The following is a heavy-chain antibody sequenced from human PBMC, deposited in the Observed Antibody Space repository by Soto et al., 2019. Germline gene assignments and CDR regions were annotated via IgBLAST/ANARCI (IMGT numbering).Heavy chain of an antibody. Sequence: SQTLSLTCAISGDSVPSNSVAWNWIRQSPSRSLEWLGRTYYRSKWYNDFAPSVKSRITINADTSKNQFSLQLNSVTAADTAVYYCARRGTGTTPPYYYGLDVWGQGTTVTVSS. CDR1: GDSVPSNSVA. J-gene: IGHJ6*02. V-gene: IGHV6-1*01. D-gene: IGHD1-1*01. CDR3: ARRGTGTTPPYYYGLDV. CDR2: TYYRSKWYN.